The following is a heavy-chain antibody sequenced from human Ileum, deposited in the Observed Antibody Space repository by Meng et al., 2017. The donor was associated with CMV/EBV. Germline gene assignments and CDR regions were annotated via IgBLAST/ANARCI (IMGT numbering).Heavy chain of an antibody. J-gene: IGHJ4*02. CDR3: VRRVAENGICC. CDR2: MNSDGNTT. D-gene: IGHD2-15*01. CDR1: GFSFSNYW. Sequence: GGSLRLSCAASGFSFSNYWLHWVRQAPGKGPLWVSRMNSDGNTTTYADPVKGRFTISRDNAKNTLYLQMNSLRAEDTAVYYSVRRVAENGICCWGQGTQVTVSS. V-gene: IGHV3-74*01.